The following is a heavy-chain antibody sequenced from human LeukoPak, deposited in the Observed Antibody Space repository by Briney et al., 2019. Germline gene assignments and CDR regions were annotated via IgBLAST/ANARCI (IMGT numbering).Heavy chain of an antibody. V-gene: IGHV3-7*01. J-gene: IGHJ4*02. CDR1: GFTFSNYW. CDR3: ARDSVGDSRDF. Sequence: GGSLRLSCAASGFTFSNYWMSWVRQAPGEGLEWVANIRQDGSEKYYVDSVKGRFTISRDNAKNSLYLQMNSLRPEDTAVYYCARDSVGDSRDFWGQGTLVTVSS. CDR2: IRQDGSEK. D-gene: IGHD4-17*01.